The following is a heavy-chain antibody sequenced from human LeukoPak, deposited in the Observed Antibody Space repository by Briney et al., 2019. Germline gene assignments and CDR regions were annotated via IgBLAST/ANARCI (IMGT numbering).Heavy chain of an antibody. CDR3: ARVAGDMDY. J-gene: IGHJ4*02. Sequence: SETLSLTCAVYGGSFSGYYWSWIRQPPGKGLEWIGEINHSGSTNYNPSLESRVTISVDTSKNQFSLKLSSVTAADTAVYYCARVAGDMDYWGQGTLVTVSS. V-gene: IGHV4-34*01. CDR2: INHSGST. CDR1: GGSFSGYY. D-gene: IGHD7-27*01.